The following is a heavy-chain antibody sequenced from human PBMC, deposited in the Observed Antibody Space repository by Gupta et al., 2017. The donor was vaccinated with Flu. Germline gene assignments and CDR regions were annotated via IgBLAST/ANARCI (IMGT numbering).Heavy chain of an antibody. V-gene: IGHV3-13*01. D-gene: IGHD1-26*01. CDR3: ARGGLRSYYYGMDV. CDR2: ISTAGDT. J-gene: IGHJ6*02. CDR1: FSTYD. Sequence: FSTYDMHWVRQATGKGLEWVSGISTAGDTYYPDSVKGRFTISRENSKESLYLQINSLRAEDTAVYYCARGGLRSYYYGMDVWGQGTTVTVSS.